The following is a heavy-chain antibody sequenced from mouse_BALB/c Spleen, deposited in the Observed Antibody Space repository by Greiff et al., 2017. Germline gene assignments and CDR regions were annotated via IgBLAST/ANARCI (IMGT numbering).Heavy chain of an antibody. CDR3: APTRGSAMDY. CDR2: IDPANGNT. Sequence: VQLKQSGAELVKPGASVKLSCTASGFNIKDTYMHWVKQRPEQGLEWIGRIDPANGNTKYDPKFQGKATITADTSSNTAYLQLSSLTSEDTAVYYCAPTRGSAMDYWGQGTSGTVSS. V-gene: IGHV14-3*02. J-gene: IGHJ4*01. CDR1: GFNIKDTY.